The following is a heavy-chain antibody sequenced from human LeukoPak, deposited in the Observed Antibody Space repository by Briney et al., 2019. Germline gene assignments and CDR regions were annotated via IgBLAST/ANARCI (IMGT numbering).Heavy chain of an antibody. CDR1: GGTFSSYT. Sequence: EASVKVSCKVSGGTFSSYTISWVRQAPGQGLEWMGRIIPILGIANYAQKFQGRVTITADKSTSTAYMELSSLRSEDTAVYYCASTPDILVGATPYWGQGTLVTVSS. V-gene: IGHV1-69*02. D-gene: IGHD1-26*01. CDR3: ASTPDILVGATPY. J-gene: IGHJ4*02. CDR2: IIPILGIA.